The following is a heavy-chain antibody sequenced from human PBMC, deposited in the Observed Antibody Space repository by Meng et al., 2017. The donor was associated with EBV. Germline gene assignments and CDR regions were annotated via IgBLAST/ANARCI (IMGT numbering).Heavy chain of an antibody. V-gene: IGHV1-69*01. Sequence: QLQEQHSGGRMKKPGSSVPVFCRTSGGTFRSDAVSWVRQAPGQGLEWMGGLIPMSGAPHYAQKFQDRVTIIADESTSTHSMELNNLRFEDTAMYYCASESGRGFTPDYWGQGTLVTVSS. CDR2: LIPMSGAP. CDR1: GGTFRSDA. J-gene: IGHJ4*02. CDR3: ASESGRGFTPDY. D-gene: IGHD3-10*01.